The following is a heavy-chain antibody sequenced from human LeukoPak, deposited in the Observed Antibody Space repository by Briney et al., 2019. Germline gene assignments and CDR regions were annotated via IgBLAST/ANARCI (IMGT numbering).Heavy chain of an antibody. CDR3: ASSALYYSYGLDC. J-gene: IGHJ4*02. D-gene: IGHD5-18*01. V-gene: IGHV4-39*01. CDR2: IYYSGST. Sequence: WVRQPPGKGLEWIGSIYYSGSTYYNPSLKSRVTISVDTSKKQSSLKLSSVTAADTAVYYCASSALYYSYGLDCWGQGTLVTVSS.